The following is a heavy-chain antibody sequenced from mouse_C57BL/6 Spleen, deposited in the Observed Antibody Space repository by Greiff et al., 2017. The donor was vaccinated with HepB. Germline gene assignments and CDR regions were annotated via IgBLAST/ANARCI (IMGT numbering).Heavy chain of an antibody. V-gene: IGHV6-3*01. J-gene: IGHJ1*03. D-gene: IGHD2-1*01. Sequence: EVKVEESGGGLVQPGGSMKLSCVASGFTFSNYWMNWVRQSPEKGLEWVAQIRLKSDNYATHYAESVKGRFTISRDDSKSSVYLQMNNLRAEDTGIYYCTGGGNSGDWYFDVWGTGTTVTVSS. CDR2: IRLKSDNYAT. CDR3: TGGGNSGDWYFDV. CDR1: GFTFSNYW.